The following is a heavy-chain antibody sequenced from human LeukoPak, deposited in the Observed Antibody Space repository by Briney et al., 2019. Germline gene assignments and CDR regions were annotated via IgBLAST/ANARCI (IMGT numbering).Heavy chain of an antibody. D-gene: IGHD1-26*01. CDR2: IYYSGST. Sequence: SETLSLTCTVSGGSISSYYWSWIRQPPGKGLEWIGYIYYSGSTNYNPSLKSRVTISVDTSKNQFSLKLSSVTAADTAVYYCARRLVVGATGTVDYWGQGTLVTVSS. CDR1: GGSISSYY. V-gene: IGHV4-59*12. CDR3: ARRLVVGATGTVDY. J-gene: IGHJ4*02.